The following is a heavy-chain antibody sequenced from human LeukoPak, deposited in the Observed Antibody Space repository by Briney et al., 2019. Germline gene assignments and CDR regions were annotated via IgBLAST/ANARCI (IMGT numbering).Heavy chain of an antibody. J-gene: IGHJ4*02. CDR3: VRDGAVRGPFDY. CDR1: GGSFSGYY. CDR2: INHSGST. D-gene: IGHD3-16*01. V-gene: IGHV4-34*01. Sequence: SETLSPTCAVYGGSFSGYYWSWIRQPPGKGLEWIGEINHSGSTNYNPSLKSRVTISVDTSKNQFSLRLSSVTAADTAVYYCVRDGAVRGPFDYWGQGTLVTVSS.